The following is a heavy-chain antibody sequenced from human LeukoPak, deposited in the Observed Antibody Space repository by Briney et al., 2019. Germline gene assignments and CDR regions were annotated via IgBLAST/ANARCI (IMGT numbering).Heavy chain of an antibody. D-gene: IGHD2-2*01. V-gene: IGHV1-2*02. CDR3: VRDGACSSTSCQDFDY. CDR1: GYAFTGYY. J-gene: IGHJ4*02. Sequence: ASVKVSCKASGYAFTGYYIHWVRQAPGQGLEWMGWINPYSGATNYVQKFQGRVTMTSDTSITTAYMELTRLRSDDTAVYYCVRDGACSSTSCQDFDYWGQGTLVTVPS. CDR2: INPYSGAT.